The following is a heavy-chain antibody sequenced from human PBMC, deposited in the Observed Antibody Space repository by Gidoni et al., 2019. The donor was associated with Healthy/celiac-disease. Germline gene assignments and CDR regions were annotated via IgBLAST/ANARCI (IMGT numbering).Heavy chain of an antibody. D-gene: IGHD3-16*02. CDR3: ARIYYDYVWGSYRNNWFDP. CDR1: GYSISSGYY. Sequence: QVQLQESGPGLVKPSETLSLTCAVSGYSISSGYYWGWIRQPPGKGLEWIGSIYHSGSTYYNPSLKSRVTISVDTSKNQFSLKLSSVTAADTAVYYCARIYYDYVWGSYRNNWFDPWGQGTLVTVSS. V-gene: IGHV4-38-2*01. J-gene: IGHJ5*02. CDR2: IYHSGST.